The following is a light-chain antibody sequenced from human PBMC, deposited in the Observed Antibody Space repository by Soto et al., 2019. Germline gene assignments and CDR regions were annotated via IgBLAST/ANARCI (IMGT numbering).Light chain of an antibody. CDR1: QSVLYNSDNKNY. Sequence: DIVMTQSPDSLAVSLGERATINCKSSQSVLYNSDNKNYLAWYQQKPGQPPKLLIYWASTRDSGVPDRFSSSGSGADFNLTISSLQAEDVAVYYCQQYYTTLTFGGGTKVEIK. J-gene: IGKJ4*01. CDR3: QQYYTTLT. CDR2: WAS. V-gene: IGKV4-1*01.